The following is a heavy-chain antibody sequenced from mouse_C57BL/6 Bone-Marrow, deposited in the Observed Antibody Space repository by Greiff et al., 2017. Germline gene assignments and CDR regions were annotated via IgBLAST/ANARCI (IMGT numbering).Heavy chain of an antibody. V-gene: IGHV14-4*01. CDR3: KGYAMDY. Sequence: LVESGAELVRPGASVKLSCTASGFNIKDDYMHWVKQRPEQGLEWIGWIDPENGDTEYASKFQGKATITADTSSNTAYLQLSSLTSEDTAVYYCKGYAMDYWGQGTSVTVSS. CDR1: GFNIKDDY. CDR2: IDPENGDT. J-gene: IGHJ4*01.